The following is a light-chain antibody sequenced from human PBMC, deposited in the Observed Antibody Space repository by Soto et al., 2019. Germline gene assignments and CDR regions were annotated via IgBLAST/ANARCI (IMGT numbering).Light chain of an antibody. CDR2: EAS. Sequence: QSALTQPASVSGSPGQSITISCTGTSSDVGSYNLVSWYQHHPGEAPKLVIHEASKRPSGVSHRFSGSKSGNTASLTISGLQAEDEADYYCCSYAGSGIPYVIFGGGTKLTVL. CDR1: SSDVGSYNL. J-gene: IGLJ2*01. CDR3: CSYAGSGIPYVI. V-gene: IGLV2-23*01.